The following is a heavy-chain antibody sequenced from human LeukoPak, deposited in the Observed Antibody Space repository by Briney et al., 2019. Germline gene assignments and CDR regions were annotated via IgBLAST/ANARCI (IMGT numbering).Heavy chain of an antibody. Sequence: GGSLRLSCAASGFTFSSYGMHWVRQAPGKGLEWVAVISYNGSNKYYADSVKGRFTTSRDNSKNTLYLQMNSLRAEDTAVYYCARDMADSSGYYYVDSGMDVWGQGTTVTVSS. CDR2: ISYNGSNK. CDR3: ARDMADSSGYYYVDSGMDV. D-gene: IGHD3-22*01. V-gene: IGHV3-30-3*01. CDR1: GFTFSSYG. J-gene: IGHJ6*02.